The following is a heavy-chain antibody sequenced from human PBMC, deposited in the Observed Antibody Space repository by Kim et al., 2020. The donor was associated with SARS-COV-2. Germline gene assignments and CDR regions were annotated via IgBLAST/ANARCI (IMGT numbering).Heavy chain of an antibody. V-gene: IGHV3-23*03. D-gene: IGHD1-26*01. CDR3: AKEHVSGSCYF. Sequence: GGSLRLSCAASGFTFSSYGMSWVRQAPGKGLEWVSVIYSGGSSSYDEDAVKGRFTITGDNYKYTQQLQMNSMSAEATAEYYGAKEHVSGSCYF. CDR1: GFTFSSYG. J-gene: IGHJ4*01. CDR2: IYSGGSSS.